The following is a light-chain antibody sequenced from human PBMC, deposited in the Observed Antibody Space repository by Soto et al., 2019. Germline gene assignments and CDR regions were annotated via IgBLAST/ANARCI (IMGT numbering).Light chain of an antibody. Sequence: EIVMTQSPATLSVSPGERATLSCRASQSVSSNLAWYQQKPGQVPRLLIYGASTRATGIPSRFSGSGSGTEFTLTISSLQSEDFAVYYCQQYNNWPPNTFGQGTKLEIK. CDR2: GAS. J-gene: IGKJ2*01. V-gene: IGKV3-15*01. CDR1: QSVSSN. CDR3: QQYNNWPPNT.